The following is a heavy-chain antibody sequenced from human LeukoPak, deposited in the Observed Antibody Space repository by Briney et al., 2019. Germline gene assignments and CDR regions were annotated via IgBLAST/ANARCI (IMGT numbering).Heavy chain of an antibody. CDR1: GYSISSGGYY. V-gene: IGHV4-31*03. D-gene: IGHD3-22*01. CDR2: IYYSGST. CDR3: ARDYDAAFDI. J-gene: IGHJ3*02. Sequence: SETLSLTCTVSGYSISSGGYYWSWIRQHPGKGLEWIGYIYYSGSTYYNPSLKSRVTISVDTSKNQFSLKLSSVTAADTAVYYCARDYDAAFDIWGQGTMVTVSS.